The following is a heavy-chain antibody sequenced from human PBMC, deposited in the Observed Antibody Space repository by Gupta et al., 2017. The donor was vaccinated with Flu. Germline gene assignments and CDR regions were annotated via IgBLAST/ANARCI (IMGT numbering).Heavy chain of an antibody. CDR3: ARGLNWDYLLAFDP. V-gene: IGHV4-59*12. CDR2: VYHNGRA. CDR1: MSSYY. D-gene: IGHD1-26*01. Sequence: MSSYYWAWIRQTPGKGLEWIAYVYHNGRAYYNASLKSRVTISVDTSQKQFYIQLRSVTAADTAVYYCARGLNWDYLLAFDPWGQGARVNVSS. J-gene: IGHJ5*02.